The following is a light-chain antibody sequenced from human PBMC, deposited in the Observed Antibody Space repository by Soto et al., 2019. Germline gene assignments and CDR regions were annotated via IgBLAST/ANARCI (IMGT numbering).Light chain of an antibody. Sequence: AVMTQSPLSLPVTLGQSASIACESSQSLIYRDGNTYLNWFHQRPGQSPRRLIYKVYNRDSGVPHRYSGSGAGTDFTLEISGVEAEDVGVYYCMQATHWPYTFGQATKLEIK. V-gene: IGKV2-30*01. CDR2: KVY. CDR1: QSLIYRDGNTY. CDR3: MQATHWPYT. J-gene: IGKJ2*01.